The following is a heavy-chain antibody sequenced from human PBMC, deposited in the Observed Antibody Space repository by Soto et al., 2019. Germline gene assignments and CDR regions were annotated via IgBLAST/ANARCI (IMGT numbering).Heavy chain of an antibody. J-gene: IGHJ5*02. CDR2: INAGNGNT. Sequence: ASVKVSCKASGYTFTSYAMHWVRQAPGQRLEWMGWINAGNGNTKYSQKFQGRVTITRDTSASTAYMELSSLRSEDTAVYYRARGRIRATASLWFDPWGQGTLVTVSS. D-gene: IGHD1-26*01. CDR3: ARGRIRATASLWFDP. V-gene: IGHV1-3*01. CDR1: GYTFTSYA.